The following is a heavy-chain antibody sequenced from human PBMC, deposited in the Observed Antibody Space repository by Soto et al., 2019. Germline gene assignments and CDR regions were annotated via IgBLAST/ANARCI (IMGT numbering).Heavy chain of an antibody. D-gene: IGHD2-15*01. CDR1: GFTFGDYA. J-gene: IGHJ3*02. CDR2: ISSSGISK. V-gene: IGHV3-23*01. Sequence: GGSLRLSCTASGFTFGDYAMSWFRQAPGKGLQWVSSISSSGISKYYADSVRGRFTISRDDSKNTLYLQMNSLRAEDTAVYYCARLYCSGGSCYGAFDIWGQGTMVTVSS. CDR3: ARLYCSGGSCYGAFDI.